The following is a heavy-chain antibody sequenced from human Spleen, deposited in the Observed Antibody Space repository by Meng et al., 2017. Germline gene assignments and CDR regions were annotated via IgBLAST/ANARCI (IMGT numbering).Heavy chain of an antibody. CDR2: INHRGDT. CDR3: ARTRVLYYFDQ. CDR1: GGSISSYY. Sequence: QVQLQESGPGLVKSSETLSLTCTVSGGSISSYYWSWIRQPPGKGLEWIGEINHRGDTKHNPSLRSRVTISVDTSKNQFSLKLNSVTAADTAVYYCARTRVLYYFDQWGQGTLVPSPQ. V-gene: IGHV4-34*01. J-gene: IGHJ4*02. D-gene: IGHD2/OR15-2a*01.